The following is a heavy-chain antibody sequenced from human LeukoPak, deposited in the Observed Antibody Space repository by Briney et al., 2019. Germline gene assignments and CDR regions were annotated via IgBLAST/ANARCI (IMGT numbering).Heavy chain of an antibody. CDR2: ISSSSSYI. V-gene: IGHV3-21*01. D-gene: IGHD2-2*01. CDR3: AREAYCSSTSCLHYYYGMDV. CDR1: GFTFSSYS. J-gene: IGHJ6*02. Sequence: GGSLRLSCAASGFTFSSYSMNWVRQAPGKGLEWVSSISSSSSYIYYADSVKGRFTISRDNAKNSLYLQMNSLRAEDTAVYYCAREAYCSSTSCLHYYYGMDVWGQGTTVTVSS.